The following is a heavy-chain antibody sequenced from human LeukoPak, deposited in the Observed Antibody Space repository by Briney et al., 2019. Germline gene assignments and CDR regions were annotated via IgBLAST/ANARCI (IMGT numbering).Heavy chain of an antibody. Sequence: SETLSLTCSVSGDSTRNYFWSWIRQPAGKGLEWIGRIYTSGSIDYKPSLRSRVTISVDTSKNQFSLRLSSVTAADTAVYYCASFPGTSRFQYWGQGTLVTVSS. J-gene: IGHJ4*02. D-gene: IGHD3-3*01. CDR2: IYTSGSI. V-gene: IGHV4-4*07. CDR3: ASFPGTSRFQY. CDR1: GDSTRNYF.